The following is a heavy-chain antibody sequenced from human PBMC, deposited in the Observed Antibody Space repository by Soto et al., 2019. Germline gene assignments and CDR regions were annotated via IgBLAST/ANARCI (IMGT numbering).Heavy chain of an antibody. J-gene: IGHJ4*02. CDR2: ISYDGSNK. CDR1: GFTFSSYG. Sequence: GGSLRLSCAASGFTFSSYGMHWVRQAPGKGLEWVAVISYDGSNKYYADSVKGRFTISRDNSKNTLYLQMNSLRAEDTAVYYCAKDRSGWPRDFDYWGQGTLVAVSS. V-gene: IGHV3-30*18. D-gene: IGHD6-19*01. CDR3: AKDRSGWPRDFDY.